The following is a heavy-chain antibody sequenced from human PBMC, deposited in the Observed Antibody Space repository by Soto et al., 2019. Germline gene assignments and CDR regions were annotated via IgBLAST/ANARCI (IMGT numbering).Heavy chain of an antibody. V-gene: IGHV1-69*01. J-gene: IGHJ4*02. CDR3: ARNLYSSSFQSGGD. Sequence: QVQLVQSGAEVKKPGSSVKVSCKASGGTFSSYAISWVRQAPGQGLEWMGGIIPIFGTANYAQKFQGRVTITADESMSTAYMELSSLRSEDTAVYYCARNLYSSSFQSGGDWGQGTLVTVSS. D-gene: IGHD6-13*01. CDR1: GGTFSSYA. CDR2: IIPIFGTA.